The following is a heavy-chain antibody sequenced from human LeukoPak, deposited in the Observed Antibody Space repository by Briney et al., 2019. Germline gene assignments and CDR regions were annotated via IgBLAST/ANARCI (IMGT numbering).Heavy chain of an antibody. D-gene: IGHD6-19*01. Sequence: SETLSLTCTVSGYSISCGYYWGWIRQPPGKGLEWIGSIYHSGSTYYNPSLKSRVTISVDTSKSQFSLKLSSVTAADTAVYYCASSVTGWIAVAGNFAFPFDYWGQGTLVTVSS. CDR1: GYSISCGYY. V-gene: IGHV4-38-2*02. J-gene: IGHJ4*02. CDR3: ASSVTGWIAVAGNFAFPFDY. CDR2: IYHSGST.